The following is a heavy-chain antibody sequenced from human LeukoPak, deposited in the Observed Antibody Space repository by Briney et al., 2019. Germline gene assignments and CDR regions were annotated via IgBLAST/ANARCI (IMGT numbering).Heavy chain of an antibody. CDR3: ARDHYDFWSGYYRENWFDP. CDR1: GVSISSSSYY. V-gene: IGHV4-39*02. CDR2: IYYSGST. Sequence: SETLSLTCTVSGVSISSSSYYWGWIRQPPGKGLEWIGSIYYSGSTYYNPSLKSRVTISGDTSKNQFSLKLSSVTAADTAVYYCARDHYDFWSGYYRENWFDPWGQGTLVTVSS. J-gene: IGHJ5*02. D-gene: IGHD3-3*01.